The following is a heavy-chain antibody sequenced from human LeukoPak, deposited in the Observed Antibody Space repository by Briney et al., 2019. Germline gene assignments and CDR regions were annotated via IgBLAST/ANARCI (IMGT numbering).Heavy chain of an antibody. CDR3: AGTVVTATIDGFQI. CDR2: VHETGYA. D-gene: IGHD2-21*02. J-gene: IGHJ3*02. CDR1: GSSFRSGHY. Sequence: PSETLSLTCSVSGSSFRSGHYWGWIRQSSGEGLEWIGNVHETGYANYNPSLRSRVTISVDPSKSQFSLRLTSVTAADTAVYYCAGTVVTATIDGFQIWGQGTMVTVSS. V-gene: IGHV4-38-2*02.